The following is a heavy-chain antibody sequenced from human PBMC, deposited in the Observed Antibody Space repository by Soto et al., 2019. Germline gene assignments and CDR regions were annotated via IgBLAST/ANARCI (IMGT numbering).Heavy chain of an antibody. CDR1: GFTFSSYG. CDR2: IWLDGSNK. Sequence: QVQLVESGGGVVQPGRSLRLSCAASGFTFSSYGMHWVRQAPGKGLEWVAVIWLDGSNKYYADSVKGRFTISRDNSKNTLYLQKNSLRAEDTAVYYCARGLWSFDYWGQGNLVTVSS. V-gene: IGHV3-33*01. CDR3: ARGLWSFDY. D-gene: IGHD5-18*01. J-gene: IGHJ4*02.